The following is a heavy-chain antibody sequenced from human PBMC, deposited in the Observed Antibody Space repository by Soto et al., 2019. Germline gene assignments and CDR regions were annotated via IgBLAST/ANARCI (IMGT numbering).Heavy chain of an antibody. J-gene: IGHJ5*02. CDR3: ARQSIAALWFDP. V-gene: IGHV4-61*01. CDR1: GGSVSSGSYY. CDR2: IYYSGST. Sequence: SETLSLTCTVSGGSVSSGSYYWSWIRQPPGKGLEWIGYIYYSGSTNYNPSLKSRVTISVDTSKNQFSLKLSSVTAADTAVYYCARQSIAALWFDPWGQGTLVTVSS. D-gene: IGHD6-6*01.